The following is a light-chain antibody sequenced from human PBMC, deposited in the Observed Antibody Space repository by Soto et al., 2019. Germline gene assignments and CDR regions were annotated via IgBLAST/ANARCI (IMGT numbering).Light chain of an antibody. J-gene: IGKJ4*01. V-gene: IGKV1-5*01. Sequence: GDRVTITCRASQSISSWLAWYQQKPGKAPKLLIYDASSLESGVPSRFSGSGSGTEFTLTISSLQPDDVATYYCQQYNRYSLTFGGGTKVDIK. CDR1: QSISSW. CDR3: QQYNRYSLT. CDR2: DAS.